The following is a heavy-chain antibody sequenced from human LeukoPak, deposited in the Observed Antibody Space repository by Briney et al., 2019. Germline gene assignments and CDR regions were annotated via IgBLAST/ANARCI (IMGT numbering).Heavy chain of an antibody. CDR1: GGSISSYY. D-gene: IGHD6-13*01. V-gene: IGHV4-59*01. Sequence: SETLCLSCTVSGGSISSYYWSWVRQPPGKGLEWIGYIYYSGSTNYNPSLKSRVTISVDTSKNQFPLKLSSVTAADTAVYYCARLIAAAWATFDYWGQGTLVTVSS. CDR3: ARLIAAAWATFDY. J-gene: IGHJ4*02. CDR2: IYYSGST.